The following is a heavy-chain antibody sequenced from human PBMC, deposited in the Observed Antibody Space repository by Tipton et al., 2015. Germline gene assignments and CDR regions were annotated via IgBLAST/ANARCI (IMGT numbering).Heavy chain of an antibody. D-gene: IGHD3-3*01. V-gene: IGHV3-53*01. Sequence: SLRLSCAASGFTITPIYMNWVRQAPGKGLEWVSVVYIGGHTYYADSVKGRFTISRDNSKNTVYLQMNGLTAEDTAVYYCARVRDYDFWSGTSYCFDYWGQGTLVTVSS. J-gene: IGHJ4*02. CDR3: ARVRDYDFWSGTSYCFDY. CDR1: GFTITPIY. CDR2: VYIGGHT.